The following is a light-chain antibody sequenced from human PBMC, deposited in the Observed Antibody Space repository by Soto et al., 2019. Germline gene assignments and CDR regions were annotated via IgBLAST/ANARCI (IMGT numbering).Light chain of an antibody. J-gene: IGLJ1*01. V-gene: IGLV2-14*01. CDR3: SSFTSTSTRL. CDR1: SSDIGSYDY. Sequence: QSVLTQPASVSWSPGQSITISCTGTSSDIGSYDYVSWYQQHPGKAPNLIIYEVTDRPSGVSNRFSGSKSGNTASLTISGLQAEDEADYYCSSFTSTSTRLFGSGTKGTVL. CDR2: EVT.